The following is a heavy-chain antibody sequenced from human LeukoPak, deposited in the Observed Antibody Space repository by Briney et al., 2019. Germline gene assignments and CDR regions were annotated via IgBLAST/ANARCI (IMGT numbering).Heavy chain of an antibody. CDR1: GFTFNNFA. Sequence: GGSPTLSCAASGFTFNNFAIYWVRQAPGKGLEWVAVISYDGSNKYYADSVKGRFTISRDNSKNTLYLQMNSLRAEDTAVYYCARDAVDIVVVVAASNWFDPWGQGTLVTVSS. V-gene: IGHV3-30*04. J-gene: IGHJ5*02. D-gene: IGHD2-15*01. CDR3: ARDAVDIVVVVAASNWFDP. CDR2: ISYDGSNK.